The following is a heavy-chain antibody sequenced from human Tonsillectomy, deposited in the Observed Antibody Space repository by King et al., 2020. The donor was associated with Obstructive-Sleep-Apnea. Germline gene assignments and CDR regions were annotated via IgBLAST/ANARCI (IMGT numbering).Heavy chain of an antibody. Sequence: QLQESGPGLVKPSQTLSLTCAVSGGSISSGAYSWSWIRHPPGKGMEGIGEIFYSGSTSYNPSLKSRVTISVDPSKNQFSLQLTSVTAADTAVYYCARGGDYGDYRTAVGADYWGQGTLVTVSS. D-gene: IGHD4-17*01. J-gene: IGHJ4*02. CDR2: IFYSGST. CDR1: GGSISSGAYS. V-gene: IGHV4-30-4*07. CDR3: ARGGDYGDYRTAVGADY.